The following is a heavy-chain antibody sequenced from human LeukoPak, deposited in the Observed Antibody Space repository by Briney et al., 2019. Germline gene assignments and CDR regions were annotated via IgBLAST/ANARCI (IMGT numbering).Heavy chain of an antibody. Sequence: GRSLRLSCAASGFTFSSYGTHWVRQAPGKGLEWVAVISYDGSNKYYADSVKGRFTISRDNSKNTLYLQMNSLRAEDTAVYYCAKSVPSTNYDFWSGAAAPVSPFDYWGQGTLVTVSS. D-gene: IGHD3-3*01. J-gene: IGHJ4*02. CDR1: GFTFSSYG. CDR2: ISYDGSNK. CDR3: AKSVPSTNYDFWSGAAAPVSPFDY. V-gene: IGHV3-30*18.